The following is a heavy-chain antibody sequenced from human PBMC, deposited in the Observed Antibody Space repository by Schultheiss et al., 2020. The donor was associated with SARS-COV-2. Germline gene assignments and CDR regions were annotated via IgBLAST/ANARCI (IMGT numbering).Heavy chain of an antibody. J-gene: IGHJ4*01. CDR2: IFYTGTT. CDR3: ARHASVPLIKEGFDY. CDR1: GVSISSSSSY. V-gene: IGHV4-61*05. Sequence: SETLSLTCAVSGVSISSSSSYWSWIRQPPGKGLEYIGYIFYTGTTLYHPSLKSRVTISVDTSENQFSLKLNSVTAADTAVYFCARHASVPLIKEGFDYWGQGILVTVSS. D-gene: IGHD2-2*01.